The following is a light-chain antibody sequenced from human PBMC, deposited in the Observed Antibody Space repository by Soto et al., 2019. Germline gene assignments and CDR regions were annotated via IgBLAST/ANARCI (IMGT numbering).Light chain of an antibody. CDR2: DLN. Sequence: QSALTQRHSVSGSPGQSVAISCTGTNSDVGAYNYVSWYQHHLGNAPKLIIYDLNKRPSGVPDRFSASKSGNTATLSISGLHLDDEADYYCCSYAGSTTSVLFGGGTKLTVL. V-gene: IGLV2-11*01. J-gene: IGLJ2*01. CDR3: CSYAGSTTSVL. CDR1: NSDVGAYNY.